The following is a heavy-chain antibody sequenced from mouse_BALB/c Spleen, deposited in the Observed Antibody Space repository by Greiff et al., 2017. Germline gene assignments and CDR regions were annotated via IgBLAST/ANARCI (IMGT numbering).Heavy chain of an antibody. Sequence: EVKLVESGGGLVKPGGSLKLSCAASGFTFSSYAMSWVRQSPEKRLEWVAEISSGGSYTYYPDTVTGRFTISRDNAKNTLYLEMSSLRSEDTAMYYCATNDGYYGGFAYWGQGTLVTVSA. CDR2: ISSGGSYT. D-gene: IGHD2-3*01. V-gene: IGHV5-9-4*01. CDR3: ATNDGYYGGFAY. CDR1: GFTFSSYA. J-gene: IGHJ3*01.